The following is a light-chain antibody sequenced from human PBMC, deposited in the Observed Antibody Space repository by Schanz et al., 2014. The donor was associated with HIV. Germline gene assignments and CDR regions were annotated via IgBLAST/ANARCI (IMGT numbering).Light chain of an antibody. CDR3: QQLNSSPFT. CDR1: QGISSY. V-gene: IGKV1-8*01. J-gene: IGKJ5*01. CDR2: AAS. Sequence: AIRITQSPSSLSASTGDRVTITCRASQGISSYLAWYQQKPGKAPKLLIYAASTLQSGVPSRFSGSGSGTDFTLTISCLQSEDFATYYCQQLNSSPFTFGQGTRLAIK.